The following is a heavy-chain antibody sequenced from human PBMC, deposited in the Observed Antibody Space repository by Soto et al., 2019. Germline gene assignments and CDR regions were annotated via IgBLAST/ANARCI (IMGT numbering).Heavy chain of an antibody. Sequence: QVQLVQSGAEVEKPGASVKVSCKASGYTFTSYAMHWVRQAPGQRLEWMGWINAGNGNTKYSQKFQGRVTITRDTSASTAYMELSSLRSEDTAVYYCARSSLLWFGERTPLFDYWGQGTLVTVSS. CDR2: INAGNGNT. V-gene: IGHV1-3*01. CDR3: ARSSLLWFGERTPLFDY. D-gene: IGHD3-10*01. J-gene: IGHJ4*02. CDR1: GYTFTSYA.